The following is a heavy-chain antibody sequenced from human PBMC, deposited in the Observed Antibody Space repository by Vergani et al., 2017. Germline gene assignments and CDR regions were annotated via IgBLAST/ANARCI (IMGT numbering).Heavy chain of an antibody. D-gene: IGHD5-18*01. CDR2: ISGSGGST. CDR3: AKVGRGYSYGYVDY. Sequence: EVQLLESGGGLVQPGGSLRLSCAASGFTFSSYAMSWVRQAPGKGLEWVSAISGSGGSTYYADSLKGRFTISRDNSKNTLYLQMNSLRAEDTAVYYCAKVGRGYSYGYVDYWGQGTLVTVSS. V-gene: IGHV3-23*01. J-gene: IGHJ4*02. CDR1: GFTFSSYA.